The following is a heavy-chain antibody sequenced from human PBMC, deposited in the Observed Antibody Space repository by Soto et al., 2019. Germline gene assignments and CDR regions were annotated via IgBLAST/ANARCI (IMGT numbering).Heavy chain of an antibody. Sequence: SETLSLTCTVSGGSISSGDYYWVWIRQPPGKGLEWIGYIYHSGCAYYIPSLKSRLTISVDTYKNQFSLNLSSVTAADTAVYHCAGGGPGPGQTPYNWNYVWHTDSWGQGTLDTVSS. CDR1: GGSISSGDYY. CDR2: IYHSGCA. D-gene: IGHD1-7*01. CDR3: AGGGPGPGQTPYNWNYVWHTDS. J-gene: IGHJ1*01. V-gene: IGHV4-30-4*01.